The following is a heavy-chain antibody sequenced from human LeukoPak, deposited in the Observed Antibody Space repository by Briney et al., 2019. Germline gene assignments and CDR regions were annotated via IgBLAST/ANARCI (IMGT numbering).Heavy chain of an antibody. V-gene: IGHV3-30*02. CDR3: AKGPSSYYYDSSASRVGAFDI. CDR2: IPYDGSNQ. D-gene: IGHD3-22*01. Sequence: GGSLRLSCAVSGFTLSNYGMHWVRQAPGKGLEWVAFIPYDGSNQYYADSVKGRPTISRDNSKNTLYLQLNSLRAEDTALYYCAKGPSSYYYDSSASRVGAFDIWGQGTMVTVSS. J-gene: IGHJ3*02. CDR1: GFTLSNYG.